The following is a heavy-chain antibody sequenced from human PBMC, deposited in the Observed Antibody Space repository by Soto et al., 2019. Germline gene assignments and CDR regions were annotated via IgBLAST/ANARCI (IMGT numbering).Heavy chain of an antibody. CDR3: AKDWDYRVNTLGGGPYFQH. CDR1: GFTVINYG. D-gene: IGHD1-7*01. CDR2: ISGSGSTT. Sequence: GGSLRLSCAASGFTVINYGMSWVRQAPGKGLEWVSAISGSGSTTYYADSVKGRFTISRDNSKNTLYVQMNSLRVEDTAVYYCAKDWDYRVNTLGGGPYFQHWGQGTLVTVSS. V-gene: IGHV3-23*01. J-gene: IGHJ1*01.